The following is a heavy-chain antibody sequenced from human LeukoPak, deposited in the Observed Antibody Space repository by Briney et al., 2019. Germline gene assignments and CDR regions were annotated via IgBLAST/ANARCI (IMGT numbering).Heavy chain of an antibody. J-gene: IGHJ4*02. CDR1: GGTFSSYA. Sequence: EASVKVSCKASGGTFSSYAISWVRQAPGQGLEWMGGIIPIFGTANYAQKFQGRVTITTDESTSTAYMELSSLRSEDTAVYYCARVEGYCSSTSCRKDFDYWGQGTLVTVSS. D-gene: IGHD2-2*01. V-gene: IGHV1-69*05. CDR2: IIPIFGTA. CDR3: ARVEGYCSSTSCRKDFDY.